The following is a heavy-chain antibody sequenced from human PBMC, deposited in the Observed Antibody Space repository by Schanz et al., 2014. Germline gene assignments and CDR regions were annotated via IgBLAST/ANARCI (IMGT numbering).Heavy chain of an antibody. V-gene: IGHV3-23*01. CDR3: AKDAPYPFDL. Sequence: EVQLLESGGGLVQPGGSLRLSCAASGFTFSSYAMSWVRQAPGKGLEWISYITYNGGTIYYADSVKGRFTISRDNAKNSLYLEMNSLRAEDTAIYYCAKDAPYPFDLWGRGTLITVSS. J-gene: IGHJ2*01. CDR2: ITYNGGTI. CDR1: GFTFSSYA.